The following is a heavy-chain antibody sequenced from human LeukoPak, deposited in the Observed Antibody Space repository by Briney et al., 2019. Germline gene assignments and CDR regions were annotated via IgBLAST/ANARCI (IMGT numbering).Heavy chain of an antibody. V-gene: IGHV1-2*02. D-gene: IGHD2-2*01. CDR3: VRALGYCSSTSCFAWFDP. Sequence: ASVKVSCKASGYTFTGYYMHWVRQAPGQGLEWMGWINPNSGGTNYAQKFQGRVTMTRDTSISTAYMELSRLRSDDTAVYYCVRALGYCSSTSCFAWFDPWGQGTLVTVSS. CDR1: GYTFTGYY. J-gene: IGHJ5*02. CDR2: INPNSGGT.